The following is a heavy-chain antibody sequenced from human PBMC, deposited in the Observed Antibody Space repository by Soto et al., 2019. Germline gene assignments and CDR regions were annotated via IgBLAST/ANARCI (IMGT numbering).Heavy chain of an antibody. J-gene: IGHJ4*02. Sequence: QVQLVQSGAEVKKPGSSVKVSCKASGGTFSSYAISWVRQAPGQGLEWMGGIIPIFGTANYAQKFQGRVTITADESTSTAYMELSSLRSGDTAVYYCARGGGVEYGSGNTYYFYFWGQGTLVTVSS. CDR2: IIPIFGTA. CDR1: GGTFSSYA. V-gene: IGHV1-69*01. CDR3: ARGGGVEYGSGNTYYFYF. D-gene: IGHD3-10*01.